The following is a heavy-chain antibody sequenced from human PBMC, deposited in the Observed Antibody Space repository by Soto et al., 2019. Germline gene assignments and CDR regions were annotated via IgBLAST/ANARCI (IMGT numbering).Heavy chain of an antibody. CDR2: IYYSGST. D-gene: IGHD2-2*01. CDR1: GGSISSGGYY. Sequence: SETLSLTCTVSGGSISSGGYYWSWIRQHPRKGLERIGYIYYSGSTYYNTSLKSQVTISVDTSKNHFSLKLSSVTAADTAVYYCSRGIPDIVVVPAATGRLSWFDPWGQGTLVTVSS. V-gene: IGHV4-31*01. CDR3: SRGIPDIVVVPAATGRLSWFDP. J-gene: IGHJ5*02.